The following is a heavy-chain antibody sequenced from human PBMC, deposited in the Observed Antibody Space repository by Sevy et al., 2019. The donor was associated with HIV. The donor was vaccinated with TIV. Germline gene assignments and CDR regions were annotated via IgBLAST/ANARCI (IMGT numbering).Heavy chain of an antibody. Sequence: GGSLRLSCAASGFTFNTYSMNWVRQAPGKGLEWVSYISGSSSSTTIYYADSVKGRFAISRDNVKKSLYLQMNTLRDEDTSVYYCVRPRGGSSNEYYFDYWGRGTLVTVSS. J-gene: IGHJ4*02. CDR3: VRPRGGSSNEYYFDY. CDR1: GFTFNTYS. D-gene: IGHD4-4*01. V-gene: IGHV3-48*02. CDR2: ISGSSSSTTI.